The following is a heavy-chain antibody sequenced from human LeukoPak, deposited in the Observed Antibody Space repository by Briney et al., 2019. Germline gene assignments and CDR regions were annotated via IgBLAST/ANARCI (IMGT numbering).Heavy chain of an antibody. V-gene: IGHV3-7*01. Sequence: GGSLRLSCAASGFTFSSYWMSWVRQAPGKGLEWVANIKQDGSEKYYVDSVKGRFTTSRDNAKNSLYLQMNSLRAEDTAVYYCARETGAAGTPYYGMDVWGQGTTVTVSS. CDR3: ARETGAAGTPYYGMDV. D-gene: IGHD6-13*01. CDR2: IKQDGSEK. J-gene: IGHJ6*02. CDR1: GFTFSSYW.